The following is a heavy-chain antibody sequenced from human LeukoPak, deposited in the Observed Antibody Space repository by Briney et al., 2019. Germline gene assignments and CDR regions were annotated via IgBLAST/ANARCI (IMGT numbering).Heavy chain of an antibody. Sequence: GGSLRLSCAASGLTFSSHWMHWVRQAPGKGLVWVSRITNDGSSTTYADSVKGRFTISRDNAKNSLYLQMNSLRAEDTAVYYCARVHYGVKTFDYWGQGTLVTVSS. D-gene: IGHD4-17*01. CDR2: ITNDGSST. CDR1: GLTFSSHW. V-gene: IGHV3-74*01. CDR3: ARVHYGVKTFDY. J-gene: IGHJ4*02.